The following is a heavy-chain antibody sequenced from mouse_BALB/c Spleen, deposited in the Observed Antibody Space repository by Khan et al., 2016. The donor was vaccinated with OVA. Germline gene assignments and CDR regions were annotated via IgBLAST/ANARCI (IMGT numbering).Heavy chain of an antibody. V-gene: IGHV1S56*01. CDR2: IYPGNVNS. CDR3: AREDYYGSSPFDS. CDR1: GYTFTSYY. J-gene: IGHJ2*01. D-gene: IGHD1-1*01. Sequence: QVQLKQSGPEVVKPGASVRMSCKASGYTFTSYYLHWVKQRPGQGLEWIGWIYPGNVNSKYNEKFTGKATLTADKSSSTAYMQLISLTSEDSAVYFCAREDYYGSSPFDSWGQGTTLIVSS.